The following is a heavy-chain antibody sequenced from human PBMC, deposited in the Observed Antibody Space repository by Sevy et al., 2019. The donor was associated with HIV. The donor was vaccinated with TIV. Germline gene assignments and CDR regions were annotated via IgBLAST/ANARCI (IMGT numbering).Heavy chain of an antibody. J-gene: IGHJ5*01. Sequence: AGSLRLSCSASGFTFRSFSMHWVRQAPGKGLEWVAAIGYDGRTKQYADSVKGRFTISRDNSKNMLSLEMNSLRAEDTGLYFCARDSARVIVPTAGFDSWGQGTVVTVSS. CDR1: GFTFRSFS. CDR2: IGYDGRTK. V-gene: IGHV3-33*01. D-gene: IGHD1-1*01. CDR3: ARDSARVIVPTAGFDS.